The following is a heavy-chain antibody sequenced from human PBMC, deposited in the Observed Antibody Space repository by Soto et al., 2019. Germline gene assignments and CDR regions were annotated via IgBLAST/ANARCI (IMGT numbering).Heavy chain of an antibody. J-gene: IGHJ5*02. CDR3: ARLIADQARWLDP. Sequence: SETLSLTCTVSGGSISSSSYYWGWIRQPPGKGLEWIGSIYYSGSTYYNPSLKSRVTISVDTSKNQFSLKLSSVTAADTAVYYCARLIADQARWLDPWGQGTLVTVSS. D-gene: IGHD6-13*01. CDR2: IYYSGST. V-gene: IGHV4-39*01. CDR1: GGSISSSSYY.